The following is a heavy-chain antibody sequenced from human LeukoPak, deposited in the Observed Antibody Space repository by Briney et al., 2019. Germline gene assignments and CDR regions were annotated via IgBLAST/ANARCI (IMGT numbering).Heavy chain of an antibody. CDR2: ISYDGSNK. Sequence: GGSLRLSCAASGFTFSSYGMHWVRQAPGKGLEWVAVISYDGSNKYYADSVKGRFTISRDNSKNTLYLQMNSLRAEDTAVYYCAREYSGSYTGGFDYWGQGTLVTVSS. D-gene: IGHD1-26*01. J-gene: IGHJ4*02. CDR1: GFTFSSYG. V-gene: IGHV3-30*03. CDR3: AREYSGSYTGGFDY.